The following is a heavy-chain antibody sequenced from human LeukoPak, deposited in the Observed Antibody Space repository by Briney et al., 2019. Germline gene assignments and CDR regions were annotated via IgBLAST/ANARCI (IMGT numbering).Heavy chain of an antibody. Sequence: SETLSLTCTVSGGSISSSSYFWVWIRQPPGKGLEWIGSIYSSGSTYYNPSLKSRVTISVDTSKNQFSLKLSSVTAADTAVYYCARGGFVYGILTGYLDWGQGTLVTVSS. CDR1: GGSISSSSYF. CDR2: IYSSGST. D-gene: IGHD3-9*01. CDR3: ARGGFVYGILTGYLD. J-gene: IGHJ4*02. V-gene: IGHV4-39*01.